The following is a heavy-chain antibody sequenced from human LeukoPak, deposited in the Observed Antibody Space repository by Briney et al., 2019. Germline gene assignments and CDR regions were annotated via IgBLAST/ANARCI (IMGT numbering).Heavy chain of an antibody. J-gene: IGHJ4*02. V-gene: IGHV3-48*03. CDR3: ARATYYYGSGSYYQLDY. CDR1: GFTFSSYE. D-gene: IGHD3-10*01. Sequence: PGGSLRLSCAASGFTFSSYEMNWVRRAPGKGLEWVPYISSSGSTIYYADSVKGRFTISRDNAKNSLYLQMNSLRAEDTAVYYCARATYYYGSGSYYQLDYWGQGTLVTVSS. CDR2: ISSSGSTI.